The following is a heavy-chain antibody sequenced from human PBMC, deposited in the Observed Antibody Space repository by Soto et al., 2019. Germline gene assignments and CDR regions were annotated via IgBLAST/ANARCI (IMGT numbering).Heavy chain of an antibody. CDR3: ARARCSGGSCDLNF. J-gene: IGHJ4*02. Sequence: GGSVRLSCAASGFTFSGDWMHWVRQAPGKGLVWVSRINSEGSRIIYVDSVEGRFTVSRDNTKNTLFLQMSSLRAEDTAVYFCARARCSGGSCDLNFWGQGTLVTVSS. CDR2: INSEGSRI. D-gene: IGHD2-15*01. V-gene: IGHV3-74*01. CDR1: GFTFSGDW.